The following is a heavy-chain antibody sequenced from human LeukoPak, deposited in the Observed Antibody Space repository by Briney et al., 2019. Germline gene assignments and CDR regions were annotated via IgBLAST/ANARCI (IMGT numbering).Heavy chain of an antibody. Sequence: ASVKVSCKASGYTFTDYYIHWVRPAPGQGLEWMGWISPNSGGTKYAQKFQGRVTMTRDTSISTVYMELSRLRSDDTAVYYCARDYGDYGSHWDAFDIWGQGTMVTVSS. D-gene: IGHD4-17*01. J-gene: IGHJ3*02. CDR1: GYTFTDYY. V-gene: IGHV1-2*02. CDR3: ARDYGDYGSHWDAFDI. CDR2: ISPNSGGT.